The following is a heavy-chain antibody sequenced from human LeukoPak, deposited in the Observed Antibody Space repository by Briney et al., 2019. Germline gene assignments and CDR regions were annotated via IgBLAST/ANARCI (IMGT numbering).Heavy chain of an antibody. D-gene: IGHD6-19*01. J-gene: IGHJ3*02. CDR1: GLSISSSSYY. Sequence: SETLSLICTVSGLSISSSSYYWGWIRQPPGKGLEWIESIYYSGSTCYNPSLKSRVTISVDTSKNQFSLKLSSVTAADTAVYYCARDWVRLLRSSGRPVVGDDAFDIWGQGTMVTVSS. CDR3: ARDWVRLLRSSGRPVVGDDAFDI. V-gene: IGHV4-39*07. CDR2: IYYSGST.